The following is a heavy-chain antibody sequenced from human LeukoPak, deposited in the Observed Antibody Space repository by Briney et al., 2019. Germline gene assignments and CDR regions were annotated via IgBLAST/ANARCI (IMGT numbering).Heavy chain of an antibody. CDR3: AKSGDGYNNYYYYYGMDV. J-gene: IGHJ6*02. CDR2: ISGSGGST. V-gene: IGHV3-23*01. Sequence: GGSLRLSCAASGFTFSSYAMSWVRQAPGKGLEWVSAISGSGGSTYYADSVKGRFTISRDNSKNTLYLQMNSLRAEDTAVYYCAKSGDGYNNYYYYYGMDVWGQGTTVTVSS. CDR1: GFTFSSYA. D-gene: IGHD5-24*01.